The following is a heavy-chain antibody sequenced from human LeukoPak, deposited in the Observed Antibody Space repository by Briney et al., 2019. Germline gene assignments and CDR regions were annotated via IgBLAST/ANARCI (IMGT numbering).Heavy chain of an antibody. CDR3: ARSDPTNIAAAGNWFDP. CDR1: SESFSDSY. D-gene: IGHD6-13*01. Sequence: SETLSLTCAVYSESFSDSYWNWIRQPPGKGLEWIGEIHHSGSTKCNPSLKSRVTVSVDMSKNQISLKLSSVTAADTAVYYCARSDPTNIAAAGNWFDPWGQGTLVTVSS. V-gene: IGHV4-34*01. CDR2: IHHSGST. J-gene: IGHJ5*02.